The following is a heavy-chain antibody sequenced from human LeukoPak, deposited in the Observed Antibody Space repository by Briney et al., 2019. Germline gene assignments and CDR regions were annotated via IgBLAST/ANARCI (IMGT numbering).Heavy chain of an antibody. CDR3: ARVNSNLPGYYMDV. CDR1: GFTFSNAW. D-gene: IGHD4-11*01. CDR2: IRGDGATM. J-gene: IGHJ6*03. Sequence: PGGSLRLSCAASGFTFSNAWMSWVRRAPGRGLEWVSAIRGDGATMFYADSVKGRITVSRDNSKNTLYLQMNSLRAEDTAVYYCARVNSNLPGYYMDVWGKGTTVTVSS. V-gene: IGHV3-23*01.